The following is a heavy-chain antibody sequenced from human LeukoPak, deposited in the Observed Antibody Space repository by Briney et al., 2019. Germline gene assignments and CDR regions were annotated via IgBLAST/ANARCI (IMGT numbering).Heavy chain of an antibody. J-gene: IGHJ4*02. CDR1: GFTFSSYG. CDR3: ANLVRGNY. CDR2: ISYDGSNK. V-gene: IGHV3-30*18. Sequence: GRSLRLSCAASGFTFSSYGMHWVRQAPGKGLEWVAVISYDGSNKYYADSVKGRFTISRDNSKNTLYLQMNSLRAEDTAVYYCANLVRGNYWGQGTLVTVSS. D-gene: IGHD3-10*01.